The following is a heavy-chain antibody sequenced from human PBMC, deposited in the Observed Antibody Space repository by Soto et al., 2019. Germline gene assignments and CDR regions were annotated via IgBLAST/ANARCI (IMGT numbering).Heavy chain of an antibody. CDR2: INPNSGDT. CDR3: ARAIAAAGTNWFDP. D-gene: IGHD6-13*01. CDR1: GYIFTGYY. V-gene: IGHV1-2*02. Sequence: QVHLVQSGAEVKKPGASVKVSCRASGYIFTGYYMHWVRQAPGQGLEWMGWINPNSGDTNYAQKFQGRVTMTRDTSISTVYMELSRLRSDDTAVYYCARAIAAAGTNWFDPWGQGSLVSVSS. J-gene: IGHJ5*02.